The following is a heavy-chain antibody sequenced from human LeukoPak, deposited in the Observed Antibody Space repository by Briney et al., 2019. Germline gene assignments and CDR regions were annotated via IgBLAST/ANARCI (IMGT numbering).Heavy chain of an antibody. CDR3: ASSYVWGSYRYNFDY. J-gene: IGHJ4*02. Sequence: PSETLSLTCTVSGGSISSYYWSWIRQPPGKGLEWIGYIYYSGSTNYNPSLKSRVTISVDTSKNQFSLKLSSVTAADTAVYYCASSYVWGSYRYNFDYWGQGTLVTVSS. V-gene: IGHV4-59*08. CDR1: GGSISSYY. CDR2: IYYSGST. D-gene: IGHD3-16*02.